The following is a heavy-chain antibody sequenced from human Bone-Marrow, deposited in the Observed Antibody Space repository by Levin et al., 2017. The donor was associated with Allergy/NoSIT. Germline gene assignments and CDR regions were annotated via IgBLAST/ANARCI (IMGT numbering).Heavy chain of an antibody. J-gene: IGHJ4*02. CDR3: ARENGDYGLDY. CDR1: GASVGTTDYF. Sequence: PSETLSLTCTVSGASVGTTDYFWSWIRQPPGKGLEWVGYIYNSGSTKYNPSLMSRLTVSVDTSKNQFSLNLRSVTAADTAVYYCARENGDYGLDYWGQGTLVTVSS. V-gene: IGHV4-61*08. CDR2: IYNSGST. D-gene: IGHD4-17*01.